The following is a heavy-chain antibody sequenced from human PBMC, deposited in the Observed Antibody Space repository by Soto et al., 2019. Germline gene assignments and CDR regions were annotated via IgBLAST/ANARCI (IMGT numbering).Heavy chain of an antibody. CDR1: GYTFTSYY. CDR3: ARGLQFNWFDP. D-gene: IGHD1-1*01. V-gene: IGHV1-8*02. J-gene: IGHJ5*02. CDR2: MNPNSGST. Sequence: ASVKVSCKASGYTFTSYYMHWVRQAPGQGLEWMGRMNPNSGSTGYAQKFQGRVTMTRNTSISTAYMELSSLRSEDTAVYYCARGLQFNWFDPWGQGTLVTVSS.